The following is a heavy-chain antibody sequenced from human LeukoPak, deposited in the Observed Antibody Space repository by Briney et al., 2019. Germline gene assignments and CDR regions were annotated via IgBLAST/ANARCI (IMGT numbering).Heavy chain of an antibody. CDR3: ARASYYYDSSGYFPQGRYYGMDV. V-gene: IGHV3-33*01. CDR1: GFTLSSYG. CDR2: IWFVVGDT. J-gene: IGHJ6*02. D-gene: IGHD3-22*01. Sequence: PVGSLRLSCAASGFTLSSYGMHSVRQAPGKRLEWVAVIWFVVGDTYYTHSVKGRFAISRHNSKNRRYLQRNSLRAEDTAVYYCARASYYYDSSGYFPQGRYYGMDVWGQGTTVTVSS.